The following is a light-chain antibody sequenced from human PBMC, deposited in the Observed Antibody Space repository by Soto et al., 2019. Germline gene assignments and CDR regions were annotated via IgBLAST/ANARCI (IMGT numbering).Light chain of an antibody. CDR1: QDISNY. CDR3: QQYDNLPYT. J-gene: IGKJ2*01. V-gene: IGKV1-33*01. Sequence: DIQMTQSPSSLSVSVGDRVTITCQASQDISNYLNWYQQKPGKAPKLLIYDASNLETGVPSRFSGSGFGTNFTFTISSLQPEDIATYYCQQYDNLPYTFGQGTKLEIK. CDR2: DAS.